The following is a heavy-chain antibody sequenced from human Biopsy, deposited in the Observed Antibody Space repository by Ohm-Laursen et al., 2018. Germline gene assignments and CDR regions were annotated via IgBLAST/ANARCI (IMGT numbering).Heavy chain of an antibody. J-gene: IGHJ4*02. CDR1: GGTFSNYA. Sequence: SSVKVSCKASGGTFSNYAISWVRQAPGQGLEWMGGIIPMFGTANYAQMFQGRVTITADESTSTSYMELSSVTAEDTAIYYCARGPHSGSHSCFDYWGRGTLVTVSS. V-gene: IGHV1-69*01. CDR2: IIPMFGTA. D-gene: IGHD1-26*01. CDR3: ARGPHSGSHSCFDY.